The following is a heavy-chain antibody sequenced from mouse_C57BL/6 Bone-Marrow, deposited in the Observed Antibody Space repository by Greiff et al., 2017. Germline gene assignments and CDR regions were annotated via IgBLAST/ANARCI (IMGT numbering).Heavy chain of an antibody. D-gene: IGHD2-4*01. V-gene: IGHV5-15*01. CDR1: GFTFSDYG. Sequence: DVMLVESGGGLVQPGGSLKLSCAASGFTFSDYGMAWVRQAPRKGPEWVAFISNLAYSIYYADTVTGRFTISRENAKNTLYLEMSSLRSEDTAMYYCARLDYGFAYWGQGTLVTVSA. CDR3: ARLDYGFAY. CDR2: ISNLAYSI. J-gene: IGHJ3*01.